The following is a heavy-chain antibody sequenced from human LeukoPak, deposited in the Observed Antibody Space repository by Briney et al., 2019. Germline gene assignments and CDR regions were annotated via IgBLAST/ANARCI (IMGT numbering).Heavy chain of an antibody. V-gene: IGHV3-48*03. CDR3: ARDVVEGPYYFDY. J-gene: IGHJ4*02. Sequence: GGSLRLSCSASGFTFSSYEMNWVRQAPGRGLEWVSYISTSGDTIYYADSVKGRFTISRDNAKNSVYLQMDSLRAEDTAVYYCARDVVEGPYYFDYWGQGTQVTVSS. CDR2: ISTSGDTI. D-gene: IGHD2-21*01. CDR1: GFTFSSYE.